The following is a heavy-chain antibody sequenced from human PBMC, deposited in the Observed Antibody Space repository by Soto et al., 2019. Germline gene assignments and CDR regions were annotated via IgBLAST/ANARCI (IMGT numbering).Heavy chain of an antibody. CDR3: ARILCSSTSCYTFDY. Sequence: PGGSLRLSCAASGFTFSSYWMSWVRQAPGKGLEWVANMRQDGSEKYYVDSVKGRFTISRDNAKNPLYLQMNSLRAEDTAVYYCARILCSSTSCYTFDYWGQGTLVTVSS. D-gene: IGHD2-2*02. V-gene: IGHV3-7*03. CDR2: MRQDGSEK. J-gene: IGHJ4*02. CDR1: GFTFSSYW.